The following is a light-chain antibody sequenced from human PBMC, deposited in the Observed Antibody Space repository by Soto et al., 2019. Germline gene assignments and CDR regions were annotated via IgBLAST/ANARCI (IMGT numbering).Light chain of an antibody. CDR2: TTN. CDR3: AAWDDSLNGPV. CDR1: SSNVGINS. J-gene: IGLJ2*01. Sequence: QSVLTQPPSASGTPGQRVTLSCSGSSSNVGINSVNWYQQFPGAAPKVLIYTTNQRPSGVPGRFSGSKSGTSASLAISGLQPEDEADYYCAAWDDSLNGPVFGGGTKLTVL. V-gene: IGLV1-44*01.